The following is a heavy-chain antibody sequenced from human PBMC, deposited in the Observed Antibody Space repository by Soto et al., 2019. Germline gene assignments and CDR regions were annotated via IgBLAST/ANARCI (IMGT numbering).Heavy chain of an antibody. V-gene: IGHV3-9*01. J-gene: IGHJ3*02. D-gene: IGHD3-10*01. CDR1: GFTFDDYA. CDR2: ISWNSGSI. Sequence: GGSLRLSCAASGFTFDDYAMHWVRQAPGKGLEWVSGISWNSGSIGYADSVKGRFTISRDNAKNSLYLQMNSLRAEDTALYYCARDGPDYYGSGSYYNVAFDIWGQGTMVTVSS. CDR3: ARDGPDYYGSGSYYNVAFDI.